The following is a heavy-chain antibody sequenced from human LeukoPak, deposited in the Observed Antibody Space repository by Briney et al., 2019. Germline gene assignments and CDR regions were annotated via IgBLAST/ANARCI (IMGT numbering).Heavy chain of an antibody. CDR1: GGSISSYS. V-gene: IGHV4-59*01. D-gene: IGHD6-19*01. CDR2: IYYSGST. J-gene: IGHJ4*02. Sequence: SETLSLTCTVSGGSISSYSWSWIRQPPGQGLEWIGYIYYSGSTNYSPSLKSRVTISVDTSKNQLSLKLSSVTAADTAVYFCARVGSGWSFDYWGQGTLVTVSS. CDR3: ARVGSGWSFDY.